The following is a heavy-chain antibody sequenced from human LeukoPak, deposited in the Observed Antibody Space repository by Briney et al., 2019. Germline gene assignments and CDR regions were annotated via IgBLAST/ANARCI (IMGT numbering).Heavy chain of an antibody. CDR1: GFTFDDYG. Sequence: GGSLRLSCAASGFTFDDYGMTWVRQAPGKGLEWVSGINWSGGSTGYADSVKGRFTISRDNAKNSLYLQMNSLRAEDTALYYCARGSATYYRYFDYWGQGILVTVSS. J-gene: IGHJ4*02. CDR3: ARGSATYYRYFDY. D-gene: IGHD3-10*01. CDR2: INWSGGST. V-gene: IGHV3-20*04.